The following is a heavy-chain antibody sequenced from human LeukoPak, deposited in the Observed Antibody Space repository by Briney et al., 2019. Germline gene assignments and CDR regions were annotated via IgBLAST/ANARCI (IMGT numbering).Heavy chain of an antibody. CDR2: INSDGSRT. D-gene: IGHD2-21*02. Sequence: GGSLRLSCAASGFTLSSYEMHWVRHAPGKGLVWVLRINSDGSRTGYADSVKGRFTISRDNAKNTLYLQMNSLRAEDTAIYYCARELPREVTLDYWGQGTLVTVSS. V-gene: IGHV3-74*01. CDR3: ARELPREVTLDY. CDR1: GFTLSSYE. J-gene: IGHJ4*02.